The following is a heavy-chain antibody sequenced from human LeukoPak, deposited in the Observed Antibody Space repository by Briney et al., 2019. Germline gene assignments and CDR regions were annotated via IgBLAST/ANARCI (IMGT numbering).Heavy chain of an antibody. CDR3: ARVPDPRWGYYYMDV. Sequence: PGGSLRLSCAASGFTFSSFGMHWVRQAPGKGLEWVTFIRYDGNNKHYVDSVKGRFTISRDNSKNSLYLQMNSLRAEDTAVYYCARVPDPRWGYYYMDVWGKGTTVTVSS. CDR2: IRYDGNNK. V-gene: IGHV3-30*02. CDR1: GFTFSSFG. J-gene: IGHJ6*03. D-gene: IGHD3-16*01.